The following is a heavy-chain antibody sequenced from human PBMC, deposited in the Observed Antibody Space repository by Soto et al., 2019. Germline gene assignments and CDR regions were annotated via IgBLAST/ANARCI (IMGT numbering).Heavy chain of an antibody. V-gene: IGHV4-59*01. CDR3: ARDRGYYDFWSGYPVLSYYGMDV. D-gene: IGHD3-3*01. J-gene: IGHJ6*02. CDR1: GGSISSYY. Sequence: SETLSLTCTVSGGSISSYYWSWIRQPPGKGLEWIGYIYYSGSTNYNPSLKSRVTISVDTSKNQFSLKLSSVTAADTAVYYCARDRGYYDFWSGYPVLSYYGMDVWGQGTTVTVSS. CDR2: IYYSGST.